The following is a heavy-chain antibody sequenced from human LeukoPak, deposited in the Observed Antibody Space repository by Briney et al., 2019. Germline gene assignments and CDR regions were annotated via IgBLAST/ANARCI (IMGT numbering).Heavy chain of an antibody. CDR3: AKDAGGSYFDY. J-gene: IGHJ4*02. D-gene: IGHD3-16*01. V-gene: IGHV3-30*18. CDR1: GFTFSSYG. CDR2: ISYDGSNK. Sequence: QPGGSLRLSCAASGFTFSSYGMHWVRQAPGKGLEWVAVISYDGSNKYYADSVKGRFTISRDNFKNTLYLQMNSLRAEDTAVYYCAKDAGGSYFDYWGQGTLVTVSS.